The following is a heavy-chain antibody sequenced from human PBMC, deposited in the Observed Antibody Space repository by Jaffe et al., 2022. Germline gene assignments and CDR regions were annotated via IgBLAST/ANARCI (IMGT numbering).Heavy chain of an antibody. CDR3: ARRLVGYCSGGSCYSPYFDI. Sequence: QVQLQESGPGLVKPSETLSLTCAVSGYSISSGYYWGWIRQPPGKGLEWIGSIYHSGSTYYNPSLKSRVTISVDTSKNQFSLKLSSVTAADTAVYYCARRLVGYCSGGSCYSPYFDIWGQGTMVTVSS. J-gene: IGHJ3*02. D-gene: IGHD2-15*01. V-gene: IGHV4-38-2*01. CDR2: IYHSGST. CDR1: GYSISSGYY.